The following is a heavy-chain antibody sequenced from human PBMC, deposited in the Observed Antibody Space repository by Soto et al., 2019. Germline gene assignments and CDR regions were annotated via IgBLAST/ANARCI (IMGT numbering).Heavy chain of an antibody. CDR3: ARSIAVAGTRAFDY. V-gene: IGHV1-18*01. Sequence: GASVKVSCKASGYTFTSYGISWVRQAPGQGLEWMGWISAYNGDTNYAQKLQGRVTMTTDTSTSTAYMELRSLRSDDTAVYYCARSIAVAGTRAFDYWGQGTLVTVSS. D-gene: IGHD6-19*01. CDR2: ISAYNGDT. CDR1: GYTFTSYG. J-gene: IGHJ4*02.